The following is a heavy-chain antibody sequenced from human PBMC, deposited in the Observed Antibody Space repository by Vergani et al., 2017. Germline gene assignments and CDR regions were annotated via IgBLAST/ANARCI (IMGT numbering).Heavy chain of an antibody. V-gene: IGHV4-39*01. J-gene: IGHJ4*02. CDR2: ICYSGST. CDR3: ARHVYSMIVVVIAYFDY. D-gene: IGHD3-22*01. CDR1: GGSISSTSYH. Sequence: QLQLQESGPGLVKPSETLSLTCTVSGGSISSTSYHWGWIRQPPGKGLEWIGSICYSGSTYYNPSLKSRVTISVDTSKNQFSLKLSSVTAADTAVYYCARHVYSMIVVVIAYFDYWGQGTLVTVSS.